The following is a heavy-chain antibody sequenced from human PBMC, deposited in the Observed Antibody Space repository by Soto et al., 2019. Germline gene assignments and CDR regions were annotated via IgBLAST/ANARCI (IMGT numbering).Heavy chain of an antibody. V-gene: IGHV3-33*01. Sequence: QVQLVESGGGVVQPGRSLRLSCAASGFTFSSYGMHWVRQAPGKGLEWVAVIWYDGSNKYYADSVKGRFTISRDNSKNTLYLQMNSLSAEDTAVYYCAREGSDCSGGSCSPDAFDIWGQGTMVTVSS. CDR3: AREGSDCSGGSCSPDAFDI. CDR2: IWYDGSNK. CDR1: GFTFSSYG. J-gene: IGHJ3*02. D-gene: IGHD2-15*01.